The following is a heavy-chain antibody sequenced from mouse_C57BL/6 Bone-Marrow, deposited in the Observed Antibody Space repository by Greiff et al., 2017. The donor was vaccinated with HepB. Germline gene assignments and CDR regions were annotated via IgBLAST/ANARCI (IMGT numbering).Heavy chain of an antibody. CDR3: AINGEDYAMDY. CDR2: IHPSDSDT. J-gene: IGHJ4*01. CDR1: GYTFTSYW. V-gene: IGHV1-74*01. Sequence: QVQLQQPGAELVKPGASVKVSCKASGYTFTSYWMHWVKQRPGQGLEWIGRIHPSDSDTNYNQKFKGKATLTVDKSSSTAYMQLCSLTSDDSAVYYCAINGEDYAMDYWGQGTSVTASS.